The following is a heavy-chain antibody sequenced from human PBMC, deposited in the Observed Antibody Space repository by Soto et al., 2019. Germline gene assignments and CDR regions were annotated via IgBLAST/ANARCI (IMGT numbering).Heavy chain of an antibody. CDR2: IYPGDSDT. D-gene: IGHD2-21*02. Sequence: LKISCKGSGYSFTSYRIGWVSQMPGKGLEWMGIIYPGDSDTRYSPSFQGQVTISADKSISTAYLQWSSLKASDTAMYYCALSYCGGDCYPDYYGMDVWGQGTTVTVSS. CDR3: ALSYCGGDCYPDYYGMDV. V-gene: IGHV5-51*01. J-gene: IGHJ6*02. CDR1: GYSFTSYR.